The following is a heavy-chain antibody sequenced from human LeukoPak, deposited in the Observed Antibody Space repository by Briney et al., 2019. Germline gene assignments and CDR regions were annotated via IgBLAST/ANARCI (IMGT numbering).Heavy chain of an antibody. Sequence: SVKVSCKASGGTFSSYAISWVRQAPGQGLEWMGGIIPIFGTANYAQKFQGRVTITADESTSTAYMELGSLRSEDTAVYYCAREVRMGIAAADSFDYWGQGTLVTVSS. CDR2: IIPIFGTA. V-gene: IGHV1-69*13. D-gene: IGHD6-13*01. CDR3: AREVRMGIAAADSFDY. J-gene: IGHJ4*02. CDR1: GGTFSSYA.